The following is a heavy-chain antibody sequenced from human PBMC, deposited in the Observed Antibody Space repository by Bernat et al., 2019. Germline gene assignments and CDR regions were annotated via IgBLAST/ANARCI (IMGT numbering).Heavy chain of an antibody. CDR2: ISSSSSYK. J-gene: IGHJ4*02. CDR3: ARLEDCTGTSCSDPCDH. V-gene: IGHV3-21*06. CDR1: GFTFSTYN. Sequence: EVQLVESGGGLVKPGGSLRLSCAASGFTFSTYNMNWVRQAPGKGLEWVPSISSSSSYKYYAGAVRGRFTISRDNAKNSLYLQMNSLSDEDTAVYYCARLEDCTGTSCSDPCDHWGQGTLVTVSS. D-gene: IGHD2-2*01.